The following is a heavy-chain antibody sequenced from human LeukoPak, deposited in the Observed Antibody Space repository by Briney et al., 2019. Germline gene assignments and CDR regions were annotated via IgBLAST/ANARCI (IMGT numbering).Heavy chain of an antibody. Sequence: KPSETLSLTCAVSGGSVNNGRYYWSWIRQPPGKGLEWIGYVYYSGDSDYNPSLKSRVNISIDTSKDIFSLKMNLVTAADTAMYFCARGIAAGGYYWYFDLWGRGTLVSVSS. CDR3: ARGIAAGGYYWYFDL. J-gene: IGHJ2*01. V-gene: IGHV4-61*03. D-gene: IGHD6-13*01. CDR1: GGSVNNGRYY. CDR2: VYYSGDS.